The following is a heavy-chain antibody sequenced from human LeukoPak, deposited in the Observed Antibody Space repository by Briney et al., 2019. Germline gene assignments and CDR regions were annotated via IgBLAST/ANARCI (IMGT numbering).Heavy chain of an antibody. Sequence: PGRSLRLSCAASGFTFSSYGMHWVRQAPGKGLEWVAVIWYDGSNKYYADSVKGRFTISREDSKNTLYLQMNSLRAEDTAVYYCARGMYDYVWGSLKEPESYWGQGTLVSVSS. CDR3: ARGMYDYVWGSLKEPESY. D-gene: IGHD3-16*01. J-gene: IGHJ4*02. CDR2: IWYDGSNK. CDR1: GFTFSSYG. V-gene: IGHV3-33*01.